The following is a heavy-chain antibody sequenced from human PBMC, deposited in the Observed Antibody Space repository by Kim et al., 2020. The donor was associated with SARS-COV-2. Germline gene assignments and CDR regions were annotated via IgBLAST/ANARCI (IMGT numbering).Heavy chain of an antibody. J-gene: IGHJ3*02. CDR1: GFTFSSYA. CDR3: AKDRVRGEDCSGGSCYFVFGVGPFDI. Sequence: GGSLRLSCAASGFTFSSYAMSWVRQAPGKGLEWVSAISGSGGSTYYADSVKGRFTISRDNSKNTLYLQMNSLRAEDTAVYYCAKDRVRGEDCSGGSCYFVFGVGPFDIWGQGTMVTVSS. V-gene: IGHV3-23*01. D-gene: IGHD2-15*01. CDR2: ISGSGGST.